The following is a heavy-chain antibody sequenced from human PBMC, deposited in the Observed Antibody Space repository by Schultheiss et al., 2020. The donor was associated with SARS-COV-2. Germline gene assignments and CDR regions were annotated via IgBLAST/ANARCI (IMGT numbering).Heavy chain of an antibody. CDR3: ARRAYSSSSQETFDS. Sequence: GESLKISCKGSGYSFSSYWIGWVRQMPGKGLEWMGIIYPGDSDTRYSPSFQGQVTISADKSINTAYLQWSSLKASDTAMYYCARRAYSSSSQETFDSWGQGTLVTVSS. CDR2: IYPGDSDT. V-gene: IGHV5-51*01. D-gene: IGHD6-6*01. J-gene: IGHJ4*02. CDR1: GYSFSSYW.